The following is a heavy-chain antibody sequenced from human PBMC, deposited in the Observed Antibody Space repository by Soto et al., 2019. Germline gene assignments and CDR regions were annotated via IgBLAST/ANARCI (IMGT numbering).Heavy chain of an antibody. V-gene: IGHV3-33*01. CDR1: GFTFTSYG. D-gene: IGHD3-3*01. CDR2: IWHDGSNK. J-gene: IGHJ4*02. CDR3: ARDRRFLEWLDY. Sequence: QMHLVESRGGVVQPGRSLTLSCVASGFTFTSYGIHWVRQAPGKGLEWVAVIWHDGSNKYYGDSVKGRFSISRDNSKNTVYLQRNSLRAEDTAVYCCARDRRFLEWLDYWGKGTLVSVSS.